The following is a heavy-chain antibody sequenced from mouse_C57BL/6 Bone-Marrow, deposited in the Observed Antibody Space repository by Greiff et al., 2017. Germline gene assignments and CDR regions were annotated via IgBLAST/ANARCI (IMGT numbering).Heavy chain of an antibody. CDR2: IDPSDSYT. CDR3: ARSYGYYRFAY. J-gene: IGHJ3*01. CDR1: GYTFTSYW. D-gene: IGHD2-3*01. V-gene: IGHV1-69*01. Sequence: QVQLQQSGAELVMPGASVKLSCKASGYTFTSYWMHWVKQRPGQGLEWIGEIDPSDSYTNYNQKFKGKSTLTVDKSSSTAYMQLSSLTSEDSAVYYCARSYGYYRFAYWGQGTLVTVSA.